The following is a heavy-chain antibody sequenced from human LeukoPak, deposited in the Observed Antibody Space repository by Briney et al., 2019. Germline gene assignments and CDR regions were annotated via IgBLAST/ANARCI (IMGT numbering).Heavy chain of an antibody. Sequence: ASVKVSCKVSGYTFTVYYMHWVQQAPGKGLEWMGLVDPEDGETIYAEKFQGRVTITADTSTDTAYMELSSLRSEDTAVYYCATDRSSSPVRSPFDYWGQGTLVTVSS. J-gene: IGHJ4*02. CDR2: VDPEDGET. CDR3: ATDRSSSPVRSPFDY. CDR1: GYTFTVYY. V-gene: IGHV1-69-2*01. D-gene: IGHD6-6*01.